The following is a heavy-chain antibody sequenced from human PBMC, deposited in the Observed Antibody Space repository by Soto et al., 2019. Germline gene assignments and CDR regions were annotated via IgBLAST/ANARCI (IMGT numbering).Heavy chain of an antibody. Sequence: PSETLSLTCAVYGGSFSGYYLSWIRQHPGKGLEWIGEINHTGSTNYNPSLKSRVTISVDTSKNQFSLRLSSVTAADTAIYYCATRITVFGLLIPPFDPWVQGTQVTVSS. CDR3: ATRITVFGLLIPPFDP. D-gene: IGHD3-3*01. CDR2: INHTGST. CDR1: GGSFSGYY. V-gene: IGHV4-34*01. J-gene: IGHJ5*02.